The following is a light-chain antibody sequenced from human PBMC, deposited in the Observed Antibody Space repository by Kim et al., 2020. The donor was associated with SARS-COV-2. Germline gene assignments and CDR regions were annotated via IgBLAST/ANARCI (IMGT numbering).Light chain of an antibody. J-gene: IGLJ1*01. CDR1: FSNIEGNK. V-gene: IGLV1-44*01. CDR2: TNN. Sequence: GQGVSISCSGSFSNIEGNKVNWYQHIPGRAPRLLIHTNNQRPSGVPDRFAGSKSDTSASLAISGLQSDDEADYYCAAWDGRLNAYVFGTGTKVTVL. CDR3: AAWDGRLNAYV.